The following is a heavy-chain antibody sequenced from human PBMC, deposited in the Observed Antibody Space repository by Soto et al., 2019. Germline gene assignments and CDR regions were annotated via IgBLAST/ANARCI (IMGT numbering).Heavy chain of an antibody. CDR3: VRDLGTGTDY. J-gene: IGHJ4*02. V-gene: IGHV4-4*02. Sequence: SETLSLTCAVSGDSITSRNWWSWVRQAPGKGLEWIGEIYHSGASTYNPSLKSRTTMSVDPSNDHFSLKLTSVTAADTAVYFCVRDLGTGTDYWGRGTLVTVSS. D-gene: IGHD1-1*01. CDR1: GDSITSRNW. CDR2: IYHSGAS.